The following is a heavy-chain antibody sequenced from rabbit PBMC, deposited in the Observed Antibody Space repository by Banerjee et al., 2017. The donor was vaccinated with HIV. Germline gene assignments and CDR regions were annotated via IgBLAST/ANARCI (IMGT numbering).Heavy chain of an antibody. CDR2: IYAGDGST. CDR3: ARDLAGVTGWNFGL. Sequence: QEQLEESGGDLVPPGASLPLTCTASGFSFSSTYWICLVRQAPGKGLEWIACIYAGDGSTDYASWAKGRFTISKASWTTVTLQMTSLTAADTASYFCARDLAGVTGWNFGLWGPGTLVTVS. D-gene: IGHD4-1*01. CDR1: GFSFSSTYW. V-gene: IGHV1S45*01. J-gene: IGHJ4*01.